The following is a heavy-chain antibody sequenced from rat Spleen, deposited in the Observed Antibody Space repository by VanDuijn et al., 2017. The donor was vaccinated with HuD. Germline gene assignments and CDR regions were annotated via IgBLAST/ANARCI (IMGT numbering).Heavy chain of an antibody. CDR2: ISTGGTST. V-gene: IGHV5-27*01. CDR1: GRTFSDYY. CDR3: TTKIQPRD. J-gene: IGHJ2*01. Sequence: EVQLVESGGGLVQPGRSLKLSCAASGRTFSDYYMAWVRQAPTKGLEWVACISTGGTSTYYRDSVQGRFTISRDDAKSFLYLQIDSLRSEDTATYYCTTKIQPRDWGQVVMVTVSS. D-gene: IGHD2-1*01.